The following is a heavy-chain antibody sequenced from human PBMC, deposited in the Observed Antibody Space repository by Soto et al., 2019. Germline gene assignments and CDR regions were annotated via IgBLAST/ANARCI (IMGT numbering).Heavy chain of an antibody. D-gene: IGHD6-19*01. Sequence: QVQLVESGGGVVQPGRSLRLSCAASGFTFSSYGMHWVRQAPGKGLEWVAVIWYDGSNKYYADSVKGRFTISRDNSKNTLYLQMNSLRAEDTAVYYCARDLAYSSGWYNWFDPWGQGTLVTVSS. J-gene: IGHJ5*02. CDR2: IWYDGSNK. CDR1: GFTFSSYG. V-gene: IGHV3-33*01. CDR3: ARDLAYSSGWYNWFDP.